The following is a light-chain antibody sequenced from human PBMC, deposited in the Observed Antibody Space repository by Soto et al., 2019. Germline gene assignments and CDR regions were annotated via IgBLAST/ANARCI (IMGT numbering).Light chain of an antibody. J-gene: IGKJ3*01. Sequence: DIQLTQSPSFLSASVGDRVTITCRASQNINNFLAWYQQEIGKAPKLLIYAASTLQSGVPSRFSGSGSGTEFTLTISSLQPEDFATYYCQQLNSYPLTFGPGTKVYIK. CDR3: QQLNSYPLT. CDR2: AAS. V-gene: IGKV1-9*01. CDR1: QNINNF.